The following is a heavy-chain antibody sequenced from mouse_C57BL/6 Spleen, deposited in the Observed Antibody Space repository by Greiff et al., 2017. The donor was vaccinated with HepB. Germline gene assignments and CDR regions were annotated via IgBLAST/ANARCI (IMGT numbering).Heavy chain of an antibody. J-gene: IGHJ3*01. D-gene: IGHD2-4*01. CDR2: IDPSDSYT. V-gene: IGHV1-50*01. Sequence: VQLQQSGAELVKPGASVKLSCKASGYTFTSYWMQWVKQRPGQGLEWIGEIDPSDSYTNYNQKFKGKATLTVDTSSSTAYMQLSSLTSEDSAVYYCARHYYYFAYWGQGTLVTVSA. CDR3: ARHYYYFAY. CDR1: GYTFTSYW.